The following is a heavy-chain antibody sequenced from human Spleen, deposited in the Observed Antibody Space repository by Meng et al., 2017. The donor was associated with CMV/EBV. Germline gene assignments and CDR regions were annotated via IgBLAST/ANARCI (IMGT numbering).Heavy chain of an antibody. CDR3: ARQYSSGRGGPGYFDY. Sequence: GGSISSSSYYWGWIRQPPGKGLEWIGSIYYSGSTYYNPSLKSRVTISVDTSKNQFSLKLSSVTAADTVVYYCARQYSSGRGGPGYFDYWGQGTLVTSPQ. D-gene: IGHD6-19*01. J-gene: IGHJ4*02. V-gene: IGHV4-39*01. CDR2: IYYSGST. CDR1: GGSISSSSYY.